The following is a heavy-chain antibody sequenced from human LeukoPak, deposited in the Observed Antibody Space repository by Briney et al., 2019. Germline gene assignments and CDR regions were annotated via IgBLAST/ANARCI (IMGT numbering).Heavy chain of an antibody. CDR1: GGSISSYY. J-gene: IGHJ4*02. D-gene: IGHD2-15*01. Sequence: SETLSLTCTVSGGSISSYYWSWIRQPPGKGLEWIGYIYSSGSTNYNPSLKSRVTISVDTSKYQFSLKLTSVTAADTAVYYCARAGYCSGGSCLHKGYVDYWGQGTLVTVSS. V-gene: IGHV4-59*01. CDR2: IYSSGST. CDR3: ARAGYCSGGSCLHKGYVDY.